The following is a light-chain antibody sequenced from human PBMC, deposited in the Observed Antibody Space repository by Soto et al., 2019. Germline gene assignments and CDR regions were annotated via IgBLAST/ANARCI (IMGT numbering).Light chain of an antibody. V-gene: IGLV1-40*01. CDR1: SSNIGAGYD. J-gene: IGLJ3*02. CDR2: GNI. Sequence: VLTQPPSVSGAPGQRVTISCTGSSSNIGAGYDVHWYQQLPGTAPKLLIYGNINRPSGVPDRFSGSKSGTSASLAITGLQAEDEADYYCQSYDSSLSGSVFGGGTKVTVL. CDR3: QSYDSSLSGSV.